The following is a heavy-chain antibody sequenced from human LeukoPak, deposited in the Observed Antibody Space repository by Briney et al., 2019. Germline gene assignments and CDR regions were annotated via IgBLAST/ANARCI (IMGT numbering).Heavy chain of an antibody. CDR1: GYTFTSYY. D-gene: IGHD1-26*01. CDR2: VNPNSGGT. CDR3: AARDSGSYYRGDY. J-gene: IGHJ4*02. V-gene: IGHV1-2*02. Sequence: ASVKVSCKASGYTFTSYYMHWVRQAPGQGLEWMGWVNPNSGGTNYAQKFQGRVTMTRDTSISTAYMELSRLRSDDTAVYYCAARDSGSYYRGDYWGQGTLVTVSS.